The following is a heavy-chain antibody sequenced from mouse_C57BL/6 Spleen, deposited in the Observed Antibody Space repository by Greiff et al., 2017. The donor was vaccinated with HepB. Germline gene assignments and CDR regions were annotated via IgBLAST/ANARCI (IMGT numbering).Heavy chain of an antibody. J-gene: IGHJ1*03. CDR1: GYTFTSYW. CDR2: IHPNSGST. CDR3: ARLLRYPAYFDG. Sequence: QVQLQQPGAELVKPGASVKLSCKASGYTFTSYWMHWVKQRPGQGLEWIGMIHPNSGSTNYNEKFKSKATLTVDKSSSTAYMQLSSLTSEDSAVYYCARLLRYPAYFDGWGTGTTVTVSS. V-gene: IGHV1-64*01. D-gene: IGHD1-1*01.